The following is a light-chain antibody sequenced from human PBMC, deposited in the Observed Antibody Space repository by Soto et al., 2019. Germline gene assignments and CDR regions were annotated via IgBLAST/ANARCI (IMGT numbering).Light chain of an antibody. CDR3: MQALQITST. Sequence: DIVMTQSPLSLPVTPGEPASISCRSSQSLLHSNGYNYLDWYRQKPGQSPQLLIYLGPNRASGVPDRFSGRGSDTDSTLKISRVEAEDVGVYYCMQALQITSTFGQGTKVEIK. CDR1: QSLLHSNGYNY. CDR2: LGP. V-gene: IGKV2-28*01. J-gene: IGKJ1*01.